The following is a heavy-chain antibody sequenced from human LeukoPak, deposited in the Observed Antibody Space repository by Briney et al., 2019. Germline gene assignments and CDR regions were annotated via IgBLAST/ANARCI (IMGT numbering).Heavy chain of an antibody. D-gene: IGHD1-1*01. CDR2: IYYSGST. Sequence: SETLSLTCTASGGSISTYYWSWIRQSPGKGLEWIGSIYYSGSTNYNPSLKSRVTISVDTSKNQFSLELSSVTAADTAVYYCAVNLTKHTFDIWGQGAMVTVSS. V-gene: IGHV4-59*08. CDR3: AVNLTKHTFDI. J-gene: IGHJ3*02. CDR1: GGSISTYY.